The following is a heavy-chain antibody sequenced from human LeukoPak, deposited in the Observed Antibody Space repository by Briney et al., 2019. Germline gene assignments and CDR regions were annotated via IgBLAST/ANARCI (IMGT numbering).Heavy chain of an antibody. CDR3: ARGYSSSRYYFDY. J-gene: IGHJ4*02. Sequence: SETLSLTCTVSGCSISSSSYYWGWIRQPPEKWLEWIGSIYYSGNTYYNPSLKSRATISVDTSKNQFSLKLSSVTAADTAVYYCARGYSSSRYYFDYWGQGTLVTVSS. V-gene: IGHV4-39*01. D-gene: IGHD6-6*01. CDR1: GCSISSSSYY. CDR2: IYYSGNT.